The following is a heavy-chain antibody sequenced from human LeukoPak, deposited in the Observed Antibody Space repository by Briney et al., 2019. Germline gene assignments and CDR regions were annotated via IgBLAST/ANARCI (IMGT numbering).Heavy chain of an antibody. CDR3: AKDSYYDILTGYRQPPLDY. V-gene: IGHV3-23*01. D-gene: IGHD3-9*01. J-gene: IGHJ4*02. CDR2: ISGSGGST. Sequence: GGSLRLSCAASGFTFSSYAMSWVRQAPGKGLEWVSAISGSGGSTYYADSVKGRFTISRDNSKNTLYLQMNSLRAEDTAVYYCAKDSYYDILTGYRQPPLDYWGQGTLVTVSS. CDR1: GFTFSSYA.